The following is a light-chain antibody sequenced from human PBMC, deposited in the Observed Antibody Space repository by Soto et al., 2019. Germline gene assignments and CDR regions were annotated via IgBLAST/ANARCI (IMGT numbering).Light chain of an antibody. Sequence: SYELTQPPSVSVAPGQTASITCGGNVIGSISVHWYQQKPGQAPVLVVFDDSDRPSGIPERFSGSNSRNTATLTISRVEAGDEAAYYCQVWDSSSDHVIFGGGTQLTVL. V-gene: IGLV3-21*02. CDR3: QVWDSSSDHVI. J-gene: IGLJ2*01. CDR1: VIGSIS. CDR2: DDS.